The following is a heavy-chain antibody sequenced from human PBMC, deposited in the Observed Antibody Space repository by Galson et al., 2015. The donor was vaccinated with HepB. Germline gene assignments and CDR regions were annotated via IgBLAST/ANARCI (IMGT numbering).Heavy chain of an antibody. J-gene: IGHJ6*02. CDR3: ARDRGGDYHGMDV. D-gene: IGHD2-21*01. Sequence: SVKVSCKASGGTFSSYAISWVRQAPGQGLEWMGRIIPILGIANYAQKFQGRVTITADKSTSTAYMELSSLRSEDTAVYYCARDRGGDYHGMDVWGQGTTVTVSS. V-gene: IGHV1-69*04. CDR1: GGTFSSYA. CDR2: IIPILGIA.